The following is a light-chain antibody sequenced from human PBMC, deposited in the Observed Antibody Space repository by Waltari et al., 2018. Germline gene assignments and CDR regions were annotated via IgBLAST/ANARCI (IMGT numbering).Light chain of an antibody. V-gene: IGKV3-15*01. J-gene: IGKJ1*01. CDR2: GAS. CDR3: QHYNNWPPWT. Sequence: EIVMTQSQATLSVSPGERVTLSCRASKSVNINLAWYQQKPGQAPRLLIYGASTRATGIPARFSGSGSGTEFTLTISSLQSEDFAVYYCQHYNNWPPWTFGQGTKVEI. CDR1: KSVNIN.